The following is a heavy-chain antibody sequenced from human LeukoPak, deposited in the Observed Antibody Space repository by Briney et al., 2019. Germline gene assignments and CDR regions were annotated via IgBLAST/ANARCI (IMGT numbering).Heavy chain of an antibody. CDR3: VRERDYDTYFDF. Sequence: GGSLRLSCAVSGFSVRANHMAWVRQGLGQGLEWISVILPCGVTHYTDSLKDRFAISIDSSKNLLFLQMDSLRAEDTALYFCVRERDYDTYFDFWGRGTLVTVSS. CDR2: ILPCGVT. V-gene: IGHV3-53*01. D-gene: IGHD3-9*01. J-gene: IGHJ4*02. CDR1: GFSVRANH.